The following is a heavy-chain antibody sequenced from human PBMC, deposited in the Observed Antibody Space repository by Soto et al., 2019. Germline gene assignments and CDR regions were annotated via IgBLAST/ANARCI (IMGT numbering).Heavy chain of an antibody. CDR1: GFTFSSYA. Sequence: GGSLRLSCAASGFTFSSYAMSWVRQAPGKGLEWVSAISGSGGSTYYADSVKGRFTISRDNSKNTLYLQMNSLRAEDTAVYYCAKGRGIAAAVPSIFDYWGQGTLVTVS. D-gene: IGHD6-13*01. V-gene: IGHV3-23*01. J-gene: IGHJ4*02. CDR3: AKGRGIAAAVPSIFDY. CDR2: ISGSGGST.